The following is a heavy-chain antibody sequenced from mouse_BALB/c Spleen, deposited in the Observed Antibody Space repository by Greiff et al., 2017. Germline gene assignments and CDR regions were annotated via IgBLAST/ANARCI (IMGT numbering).Heavy chain of an antibody. D-gene: IGHD2-14*01. CDR2: ISSGSSTI. J-gene: IGHJ4*01. CDR1: GFTFSSFG. CDR3: ASGGYYRYDGYAMDY. Sequence: EVKLVESGGGLVQPGGSRKLSCAASGFTFSSFGMHWVRQAPEKGLEWVAYISSGSSTIYYADTVKGRFTISRDNPKNTLFLQMTSLRSEDTAMYYCASGGYYRYDGYAMDYWGQGTSVTVSS. V-gene: IGHV5-17*02.